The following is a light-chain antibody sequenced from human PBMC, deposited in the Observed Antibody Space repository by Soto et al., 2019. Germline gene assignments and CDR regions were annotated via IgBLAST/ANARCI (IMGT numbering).Light chain of an antibody. J-gene: IGKJ2*03. CDR2: GGS. CDR3: HCQQLDSSRSYR. CDR1: QSVTSTD. Sequence: EILLTQSPGTLSLSPGQTATLSCRASQSVTSTDLAWYQQRPGQSPRLIIYGGSTRATGFPDRFSGCGSGTVFTLTVISLYPGDSAVYLCHCQQLDSSRSYRCGRGPNLEI. V-gene: IGKV3-20*01.